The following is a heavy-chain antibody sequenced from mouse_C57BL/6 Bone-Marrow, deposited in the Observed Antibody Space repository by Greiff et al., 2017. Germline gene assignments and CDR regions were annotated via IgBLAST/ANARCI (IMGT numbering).Heavy chain of an antibody. CDR3: ARDGYRTFAMDY. D-gene: IGHD2-12*01. Sequence: EVNLVESGGGLVQSGRSLRLSCATSGFTFSDFYMEWVRQAPGKGLEWIAASRNKANDYTTEYSASVKGRFIVSRDTSQSILYLQMNALRAEDTAIYYCARDGYRTFAMDYWGQGTSVTVSS. CDR1: GFTFSDFY. J-gene: IGHJ4*01. V-gene: IGHV7-1*01. CDR2: SRNKANDYTT.